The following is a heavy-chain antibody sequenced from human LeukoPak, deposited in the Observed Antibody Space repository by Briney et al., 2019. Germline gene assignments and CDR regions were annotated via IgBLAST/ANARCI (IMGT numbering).Heavy chain of an antibody. J-gene: IGHJ3*02. CDR3: ARWGRDLDAFDI. Sequence: PGGSLRLSCAASGFTFSSYGMHWVRQAPGKGLEWVSVIYSGGSTYYAGSVKGRFTISRDNSKNTLYLQMNSLRAEDTAVYYCARWGRDLDAFDIWGQGTMVTVSS. CDR1: GFTFSSYG. D-gene: IGHD3-16*01. V-gene: IGHV3-66*01. CDR2: IYSGGST.